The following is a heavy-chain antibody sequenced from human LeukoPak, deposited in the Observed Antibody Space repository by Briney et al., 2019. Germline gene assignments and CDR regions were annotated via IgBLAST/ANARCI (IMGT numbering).Heavy chain of an antibody. CDR3: ATDYGGNSGY. CDR1: GYTFTGYY. J-gene: IGHJ4*02. Sequence: EASVKVSCKASGYTFTGYYMHWVQQAPGKGLEWMGLVDPEDGETIYAEKFQGRVTITADTSTDTAYMELSSLRSEDTAVYYCATDYGGNSGYWGQGTLVTVSS. V-gene: IGHV1-69-2*01. CDR2: VDPEDGET. D-gene: IGHD4-23*01.